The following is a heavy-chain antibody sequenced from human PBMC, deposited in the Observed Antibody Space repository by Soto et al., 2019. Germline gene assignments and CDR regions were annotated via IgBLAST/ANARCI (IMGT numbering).Heavy chain of an antibody. CDR1: GGSVTSGSHY. CDR2: IYYSGHT. J-gene: IGHJ5*02. Sequence: QVQLQESGPGLVKPSETLSLTCTVSGGSVTSGSHYWNWIRQPPGKGLEWIGYIYYSGHTSYNPSLMSRVTMSVDTSKNQFSLKLSSVTAADTAVYYCARITRAYYGLDPWGQGTLVTVSS. D-gene: IGHD3-22*01. CDR3: ARITRAYYGLDP. V-gene: IGHV4-61*01.